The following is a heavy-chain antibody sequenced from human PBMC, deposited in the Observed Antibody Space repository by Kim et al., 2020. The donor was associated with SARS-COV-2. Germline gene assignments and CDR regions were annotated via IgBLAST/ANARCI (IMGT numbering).Heavy chain of an antibody. V-gene: IGHV3-74*01. CDR2: LRTDGRST. Sequence: GGSLRLSCAASGFTFSDYWMHWVRQGPGKGLVWVSRLRTDGRSTSYADSVKGRFTISRDNAKNTLYLQMNSLRAEDTAVYYCVRDRKDSGWTFDIWFQGT. D-gene: IGHD6-19*01. J-gene: IGHJ3*02. CDR3: VRDRKDSGWTFDI. CDR1: GFTFSDYW.